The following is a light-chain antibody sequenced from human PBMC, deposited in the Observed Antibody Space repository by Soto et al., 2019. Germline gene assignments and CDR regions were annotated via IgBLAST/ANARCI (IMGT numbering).Light chain of an antibody. CDR3: PQYDNLPLT. CDR1: QDISYY. V-gene: IGKV1-33*01. CDR2: DAS. Sequence: DIRRTQSPSSLSASVGDRVTITCQASQDISYYLNWYQQKPGKAPKLLIYDASNLETGVPSRFSGSGSGTDFTFTISSLQAEDIATYYCPQYDNLPLTFGGGTKVEIK. J-gene: IGKJ4*01.